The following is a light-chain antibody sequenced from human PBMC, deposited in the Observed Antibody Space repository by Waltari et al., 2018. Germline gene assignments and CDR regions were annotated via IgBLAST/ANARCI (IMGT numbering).Light chain of an antibody. V-gene: IGLV3-27*01. CDR2: KDS. Sequence: SYELSQPSSVSVSPGQTARITCSGDVLATKYARWFQQKPGQAPLLLIYKDSERPSGIPERFSGSSSGTTVTLTISGAQVEDEADYYCFSVTDNNGVFGGGTKLTVL. CDR3: FSVTDNNGV. CDR1: VLATKY. J-gene: IGLJ3*02.